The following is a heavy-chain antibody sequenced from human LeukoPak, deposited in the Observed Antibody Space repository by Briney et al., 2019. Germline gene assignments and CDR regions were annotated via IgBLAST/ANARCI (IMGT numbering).Heavy chain of an antibody. CDR1: GFTFSDYY. CDR3: ARDRDSSGYSNDAFDI. CDR2: ISSSGSTI. D-gene: IGHD3-22*01. Sequence: PGGSLRLSCAASGFTFSDYYMSWIRQAPGKGLEWVSYISSSGSTIYYADSVKGRFTISRDNAKNSLYLQMNSLRAEDTAVYYCARDRDSSGYSNDAFDIWGQGTMVTVSS. J-gene: IGHJ3*02. V-gene: IGHV3-11*01.